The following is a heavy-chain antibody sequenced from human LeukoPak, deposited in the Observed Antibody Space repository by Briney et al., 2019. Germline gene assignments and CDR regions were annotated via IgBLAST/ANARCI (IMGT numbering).Heavy chain of an antibody. CDR3: ARERKDYYYGMDV. CDR2: ISSSSSYT. J-gene: IGHJ6*02. V-gene: IGHV3-11*06. Sequence: GESLRLSCAASGFTFSDYYMSWIRQAPGKGLEWVSYISSSSSYTNYADSVKGRFTISRDNAKNSLYLQMNSLRAEDTAVYYCARERKDYYYGMDVWGQGTTVTVSS. CDR1: GFTFSDYY.